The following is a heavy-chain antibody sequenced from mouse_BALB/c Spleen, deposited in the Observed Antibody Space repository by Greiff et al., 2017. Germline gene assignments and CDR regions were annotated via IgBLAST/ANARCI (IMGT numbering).Heavy chain of an antibody. J-gene: IGHJ1*01. D-gene: IGHD2-2*01. CDR1: GFTFSSYA. V-gene: IGHV5-6-5*01. Sequence: DVQLVESGGGLVKPGGSLKLSCAASGFTFSSYAMSWVRQTPEKRLEWVASISSGGSTYYPDSVKGRFTISRDNARNILYLQMSSLRSEDTAMYYCARGGYDEYFDVWGAGTTVTVSS. CDR3: ARGGYDEYFDV. CDR2: ISSGGST.